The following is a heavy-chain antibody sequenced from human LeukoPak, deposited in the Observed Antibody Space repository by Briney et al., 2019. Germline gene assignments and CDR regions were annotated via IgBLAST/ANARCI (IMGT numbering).Heavy chain of an antibody. V-gene: IGHV3-74*01. D-gene: IGHD2/OR15-2a*01. CDR2: IDSDGTLT. Sequence: SGGSLRLSCAASGFTFDSSWMYWVRQAPGKGLVWVSRIDSDGTLTSYADSVKGRFTISRDNAKNTVYLQMNSLRAEDTAICYCARNIGSDWGQGTLVTVSS. J-gene: IGHJ4*02. CDR3: ARNIGSD. CDR1: GFTFDSSW.